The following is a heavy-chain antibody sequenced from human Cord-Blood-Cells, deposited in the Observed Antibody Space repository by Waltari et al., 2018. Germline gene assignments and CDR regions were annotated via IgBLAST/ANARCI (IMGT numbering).Heavy chain of an antibody. CDR2: INPDSGGT. V-gene: IGHV1-2*06. D-gene: IGHD6-19*01. CDR3: ARDRYSSGWYWCDP. CDR1: GYTFTGYY. J-gene: IGHJ5*02. Sequence: QVQLVQSGAEVKKPGASVKVSCKASGYTFTGYYMHWVRQAPGEGLEWMGRINPDSGGTNYAQKFQGTVTMTRETSISTADMELSRLRSDDTAVYYCARDRYSSGWYWCDPWSQGTLVTVAS.